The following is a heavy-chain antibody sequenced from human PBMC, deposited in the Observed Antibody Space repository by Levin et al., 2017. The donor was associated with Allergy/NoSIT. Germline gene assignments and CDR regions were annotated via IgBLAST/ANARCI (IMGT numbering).Heavy chain of an antibody. CDR3: ASWAMYHYDRSAFDYFYYAMDV. D-gene: IGHD3-22*01. J-gene: IGHJ6*02. Sequence: AGGSLRLSCAASGILFSSYDMNWVRQAPGKGLEWVSSISAGGNYIYYADSVKGRFTISRDNAKNSLFLQMNSLRAEDTAVYYCASWAMYHYDRSAFDYFYYAMDVCGQGTTVTVSS. CDR1: GILFSSYD. V-gene: IGHV3-21*01. CDR2: ISAGGNYI.